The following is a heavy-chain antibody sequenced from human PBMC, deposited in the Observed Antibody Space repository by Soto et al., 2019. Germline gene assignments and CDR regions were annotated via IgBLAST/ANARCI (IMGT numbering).Heavy chain of an antibody. CDR1: GDTSSTSS. D-gene: IGHD3-22*01. Sequence: QVQVVQSGAEVKKPGSSVKVSCTASGDTSSTSSINWVRQAPGQRLEWMGGIIPVFGRVNYAPTLKGRVSISADESTRMAYMELTSLTSEDTAIYYCARDDVTYYGVGRKWGQWTLLIVSS. J-gene: IGHJ1*01. CDR3: ARDDVTYYGVGRK. V-gene: IGHV1-69*01. CDR2: IIPVFGRV.